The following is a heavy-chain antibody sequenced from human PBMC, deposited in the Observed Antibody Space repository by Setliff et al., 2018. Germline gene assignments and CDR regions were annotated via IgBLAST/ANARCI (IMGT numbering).Heavy chain of an antibody. V-gene: IGHV4-34*01. D-gene: IGHD3-3*01. CDR3: ARRETXYNFWSGYYAY. CDR2: IHRSGST. CDR1: GGSFSGYY. Sequence: SETLSLTCAVYGGSFSGYYWSWIRQPPGKGLEWIGEIHRSGSTNYNPSLKSRVTISVDTSKNQFSLKLSSVTAADTGVYYCARRETXYNFWSGYYAYWGQGTLVTVSS. J-gene: IGHJ4*02.